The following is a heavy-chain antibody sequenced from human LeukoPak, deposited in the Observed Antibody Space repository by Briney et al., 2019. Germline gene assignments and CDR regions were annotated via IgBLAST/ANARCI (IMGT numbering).Heavy chain of an antibody. J-gene: IGHJ4*02. CDR3: ARGVRRITIFGVPKGFDY. CDR2: INHSGST. D-gene: IGHD3-3*01. V-gene: IGHV4-34*01. CDR1: GGSFSGCY. Sequence: SETLSLTCAVYGGSFSGCYWSWIRQPPGKGLEWIGEINHSGSTNYNPSLKSRVTISVDTSKNQFSLKLSSVTAADTAVYYCARGVRRITIFGVPKGFDYWGQGTLVTVSS.